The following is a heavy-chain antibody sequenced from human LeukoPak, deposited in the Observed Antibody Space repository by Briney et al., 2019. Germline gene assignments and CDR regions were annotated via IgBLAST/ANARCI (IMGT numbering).Heavy chain of an antibody. D-gene: IGHD3-10*01. CDR2: IYHSGST. CDR1: GGSISSSNW. V-gene: IGHV4-4*02. CDR3: ARRFPLLWFREHIGAFDI. Sequence: SGTLSLTCAVSGGSISSSNWWSWVRQPPGKGLEWIGEIYHSGSTNYNPSLKSRVTISVDKSKNQFSLKLSSVTAADTAVYYCARRFPLLWFREHIGAFDIWGQGTMVTVSS. J-gene: IGHJ3*02.